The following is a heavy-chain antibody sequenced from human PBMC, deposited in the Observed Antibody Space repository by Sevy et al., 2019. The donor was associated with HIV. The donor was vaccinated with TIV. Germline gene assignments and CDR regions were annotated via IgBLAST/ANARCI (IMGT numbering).Heavy chain of an antibody. J-gene: IGHJ5*02. D-gene: IGHD3-22*01. Sequence: GGSLRLSCAASGFTFSSYSMNWVRQAPGKGLEWVSYISSSSSTIYYADSVKGRFTISRDNAKNALYLQMNSLRDEDTAVYYYAGGTYYYDSSGYNWFDPWGQGTLVTVSS. V-gene: IGHV3-48*02. CDR2: ISSSSSTI. CDR1: GFTFSSYS. CDR3: AGGTYYYDSSGYNWFDP.